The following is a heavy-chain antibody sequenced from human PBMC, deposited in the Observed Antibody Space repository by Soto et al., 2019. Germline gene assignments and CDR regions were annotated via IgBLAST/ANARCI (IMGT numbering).Heavy chain of an antibody. CDR1: GYTFTSYA. Sequence: ASVKASCKASGYTFTSYAMHWVRQAPGQRLEWMGWINAGNGNTKYSQKFQGRVTITRDTSASTAYMELSSLRSEDTAVYYCARVPGIAVAGTPHFDYWGQGTLVTVSS. J-gene: IGHJ4*02. D-gene: IGHD6-19*01. CDR2: INAGNGNT. CDR3: ARVPGIAVAGTPHFDY. V-gene: IGHV1-3*01.